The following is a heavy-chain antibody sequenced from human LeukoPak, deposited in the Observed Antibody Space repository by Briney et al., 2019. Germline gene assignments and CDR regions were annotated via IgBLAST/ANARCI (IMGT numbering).Heavy chain of an antibody. CDR1: GGTFSSYA. V-gene: IGHV1-69*05. J-gene: IGHJ4*02. D-gene: IGHD3-22*01. CDR3: ARSAPLRFTTTYYYDSSGYYFDY. Sequence: KVPCKASGGTFSSYAISWVRQAPGQGLEWMGGIIPIFGTANYAQKFQGRVTITTDESTSTAYMELSSLRSEDTAVYYCARSAPLRFTTTYYYDSSGYYFDYWGQGTLVTVSS. CDR2: IIPIFGTA.